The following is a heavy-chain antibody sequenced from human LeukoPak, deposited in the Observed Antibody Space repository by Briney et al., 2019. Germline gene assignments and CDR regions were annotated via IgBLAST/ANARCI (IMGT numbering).Heavy chain of an antibody. V-gene: IGHV1-2*02. J-gene: IGHJ4*02. D-gene: IGHD3-3*01. CDR2: INPNSGDT. Sequence: GASVKVSCKASGYIFTGYYVHWVRQAPGQGLEWMGWINPNSGDTKYAQKFQGRVTMTKYTSISTAYMELSRLRSDDTAVYYCARGSDFRSVSGLVSYWGQGTLVTVSS. CDR1: GYIFTGYY. CDR3: ARGSDFRSVSGLVSY.